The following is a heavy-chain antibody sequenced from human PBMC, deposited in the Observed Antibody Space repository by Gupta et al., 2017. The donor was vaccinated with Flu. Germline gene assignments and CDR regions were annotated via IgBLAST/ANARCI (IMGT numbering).Heavy chain of an antibody. J-gene: IGHJ4*02. D-gene: IGHD6-25*01. CDR2: ISGSGGST. CDR3: AKDREQRARPRYFDY. CDR1: GFTFSSYA. Sequence: EVQLLESGGGLVQPGGSLRLSCAASGFTFSSYAMSWVRQAPGKGLEGGAAISGSGGSTYYADAGKGRFTISRDNSKNTLYLQMKSLRAEETAVYYCAKDREQRARPRYFDYGGQGTLVTVSS. V-gene: IGHV3-23*01.